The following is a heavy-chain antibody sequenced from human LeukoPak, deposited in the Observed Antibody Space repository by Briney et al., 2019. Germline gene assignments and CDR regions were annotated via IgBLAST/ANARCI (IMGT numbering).Heavy chain of an antibody. V-gene: IGHV3-23*01. CDR2: INIDGGNT. CDR3: VKDHRFDNLGEPLGSYDL. Sequence: PSETLSLTCTVSGGSISSSSYYWGWIRQPPGKGLEWVAGINIDGGNTYKGDSAKGRFTISRDNSKNTLYLQMNSLTAEDTAVYFCVKDHRFDNLGEPLGSYDLWGQGTMVIVSS. J-gene: IGHJ3*01. D-gene: IGHD1-14*01. CDR1: GGSISSSSYY.